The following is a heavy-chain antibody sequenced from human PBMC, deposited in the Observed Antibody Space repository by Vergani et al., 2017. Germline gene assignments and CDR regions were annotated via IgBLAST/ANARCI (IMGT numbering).Heavy chain of an antibody. CDR1: GFTFSGYA. D-gene: IGHD6-19*01. V-gene: IGHV3-23*01. J-gene: IGHJ4*02. CDR2: ISGSGGST. CDR3: AKEGGYSSGWYSSDY. Sequence: EVQLLESGGGLVQPGGSLRLSCAASGFTFSGYAMSWVRQAPGKGLEWVSVISGSGGSTYYADSVKGRFTISRDNSKNTLYLQMNSLRAEDTAVYYCAKEGGYSSGWYSSDYWGQGTLVTVSS.